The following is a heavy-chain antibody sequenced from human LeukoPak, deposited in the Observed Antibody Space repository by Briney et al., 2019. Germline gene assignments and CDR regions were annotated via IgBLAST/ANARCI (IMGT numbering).Heavy chain of an antibody. J-gene: IGHJ5*02. V-gene: IGHV1-2*02. CDR1: GYTFTGYY. CDR3: ARDSGPNWFDP. CDR2: INPNSGGT. Sequence: ASVKVSCKASGYTFTGYYMHWVRQAPGQGLEWMGWINPNSGGTNYAQKFQGRVTMTRDTSTSTVYMELSSLRSEDTAVYYCARDSGPNWFDPWGQGTLVTVSS. D-gene: IGHD1-14*01.